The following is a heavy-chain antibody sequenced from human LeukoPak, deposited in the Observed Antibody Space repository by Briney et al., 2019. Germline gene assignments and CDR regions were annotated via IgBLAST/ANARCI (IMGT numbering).Heavy chain of an antibody. CDR1: GGSISSSSYY. D-gene: IGHD6-19*01. CDR2: IYYSGST. J-gene: IGHJ3*02. V-gene: IGHV4-39*01. Sequence: KPSETLSLTCTVSGGSISSSSYYWGWIRQPPGKGLEWIGSIYYSGSTYYNPSLKSRVTISVDTSKNQFSLKLSSVTAADTAVCYCARHKYSSGWPPEGAFDIWGQGTMVTVSS. CDR3: ARHKYSSGWPPEGAFDI.